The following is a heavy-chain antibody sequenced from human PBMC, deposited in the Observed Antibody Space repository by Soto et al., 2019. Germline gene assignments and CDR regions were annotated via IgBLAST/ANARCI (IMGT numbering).Heavy chain of an antibody. CDR1: GYPFTSYY. V-gene: IGHV1-46*01. Sequence: ASVKVSCKASGYPFTSYYVHWVRQAPGQGLEWMGFINTSDGSTSYPQKFQGRVTMTRDTSTSTVYMEVSSLRSEDTAVYYCAREMYTIRRSPFEYLGQRTLVIVSS. CDR2: INTSDGST. J-gene: IGHJ4*02. CDR3: AREMYTIRRSPFEY. D-gene: IGHD6-13*01.